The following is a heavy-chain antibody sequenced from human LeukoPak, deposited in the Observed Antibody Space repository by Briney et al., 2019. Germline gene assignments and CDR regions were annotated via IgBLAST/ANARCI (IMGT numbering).Heavy chain of an antibody. V-gene: IGHV3-30-3*01. Sequence: GGSLRLSCAASGFTFSSYAMHWVRQAPGKGLEWVAVISYDGSNKYYADSVKGRFIISRDNAKNSLYLQMNSLRAEDTAVYYCARDDLLRLYFDYWGQGTLVTVSS. CDR3: ARDDLLRLYFDY. CDR2: ISYDGSNK. CDR1: GFTFSSYA. J-gene: IGHJ4*02.